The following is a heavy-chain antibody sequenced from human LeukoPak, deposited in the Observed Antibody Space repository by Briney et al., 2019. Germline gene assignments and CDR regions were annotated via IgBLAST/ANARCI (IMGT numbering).Heavy chain of an antibody. D-gene: IGHD6-19*01. V-gene: IGHV3-23*01. CDR3: AKDKGYSSGWYFNWFDP. CDR1: GFTFSRYA. J-gene: IGHJ5*02. Sequence: GGSLRLSCAASGFTFSRYAMSWVRQAPGKGLEWVSAISGSGGSTYYADSVKGRFTISRDNSKNTLYLQMNSLRAEDTAVYYCAKDKGYSSGWYFNWFDPWGQGTLVTVSS. CDR2: ISGSGGST.